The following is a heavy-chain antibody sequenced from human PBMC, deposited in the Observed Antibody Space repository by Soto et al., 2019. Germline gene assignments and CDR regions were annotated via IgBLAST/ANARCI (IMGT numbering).Heavy chain of an antibody. D-gene: IGHD6-19*01. V-gene: IGHV4-30-4*01. CDR3: ARRFVGGTYPNGFDP. CDR1: EGSISSGSYY. Sequence: PSETLSLTCTVSEGSISSGSYYWSWIRQPPGKGLEWIGYIYFSGDTYYNPSLKGRLSISRDTSKNQFFLRLSSVTAADTAVYYCARRFVGGTYPNGFDPWGQGTLVTVSS. J-gene: IGHJ5*02. CDR2: IYFSGDT.